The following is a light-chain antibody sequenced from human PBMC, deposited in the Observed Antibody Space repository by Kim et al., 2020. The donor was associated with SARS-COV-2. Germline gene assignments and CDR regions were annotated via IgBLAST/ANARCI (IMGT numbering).Light chain of an antibody. CDR1: QTVDRN. Sequence: PGERVTLSCRASQTVDRNLAWYQQKGGQPPRLLIYRASTRATDIPDRFSGSGSGTEFTLTIHSLRSEDSGNYYCQQFSKWPPTFGGGTKVDIK. J-gene: IGKJ4*01. CDR2: RAS. CDR3: QQFSKWPPT. V-gene: IGKV3-15*01.